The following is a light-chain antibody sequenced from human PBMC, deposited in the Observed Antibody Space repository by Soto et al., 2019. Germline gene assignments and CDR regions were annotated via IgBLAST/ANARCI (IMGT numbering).Light chain of an antibody. CDR2: DVT. CDR1: SSDIGGHDY. Sequence: QSALTQPASVSGSPGQSITISCTGTSSDIGGHDYVCWYQRHPGEAPKLIIYDVTNRPSGVSDRFSGSKSGNTASLTFSGLQAEDEADYYCSSYATSTTVVFGGGTKLTVL. V-gene: IGLV2-14*03. J-gene: IGLJ2*01. CDR3: SSYATSTTVV.